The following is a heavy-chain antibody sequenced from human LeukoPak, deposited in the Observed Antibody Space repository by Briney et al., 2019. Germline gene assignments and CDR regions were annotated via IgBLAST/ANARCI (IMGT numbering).Heavy chain of an antibody. D-gene: IGHD2-21*02. V-gene: IGHV1-18*01. Sequence: ASVKVSCKASGYTFTSYGISWVRQAPGQGLEWMGWINAYNGNTNYAQKLQGRVTMTTDTSTSTAYMELRSLRSDDTAVYYCARDMGYCGGDCYWDYWGQGTLVTVSS. CDR1: GYTFTSYG. CDR2: INAYNGNT. CDR3: ARDMGYCGGDCYWDY. J-gene: IGHJ4*02.